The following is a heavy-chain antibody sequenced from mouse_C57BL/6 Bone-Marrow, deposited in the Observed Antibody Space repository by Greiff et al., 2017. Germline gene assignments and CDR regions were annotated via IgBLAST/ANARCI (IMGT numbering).Heavy chain of an antibody. CDR3: APDLYYAMDY. CDR2: IHPNSGST. V-gene: IGHV1-64*01. J-gene: IGHJ4*01. CDR1: GYTFTSYW. Sequence: QVQLQQPGAELVKPGASVRLSCKASGYTFTSYWMHWVKQRPGQGLEWIGMIHPNSGSTNYNEKFKSKATLTVDKSSSTAYMQLSSLTSEDSAVYYCAPDLYYAMDYWGQGTSVTVSS.